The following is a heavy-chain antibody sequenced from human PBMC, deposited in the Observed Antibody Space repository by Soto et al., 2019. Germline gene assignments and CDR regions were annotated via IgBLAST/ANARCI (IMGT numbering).Heavy chain of an antibody. CDR1: GFTFSDYA. CDR2: LYGSGRGI. Sequence: EVQLLESGGHFVHPGGSLRLSCAASGFTFSDYAMIWIRQVPGKGLQWVSGLYGSGRGIHYAESVKGRFTISRDNSAYAVYLQMNNLRVEDSAIYYCAKDAVSCDGVWLPHVCGQGTVVTVSS. CDR3: AKDAVSCDGVWLPHV. D-gene: IGHD5-12*01. V-gene: IGHV3-23*01. J-gene: IGHJ4*02.